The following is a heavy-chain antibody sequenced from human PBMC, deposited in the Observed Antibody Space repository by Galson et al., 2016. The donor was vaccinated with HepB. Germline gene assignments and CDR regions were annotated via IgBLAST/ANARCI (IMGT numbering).Heavy chain of an antibody. CDR1: GFTFDDYG. CDR2: INWSGDST. V-gene: IGHV3-20*01. CDR3: SRGLVCSGMDV. D-gene: IGHD3-10*02. J-gene: IGHJ6*02. Sequence: SLRLSCAASGFTFDDYGMTWVRQAPGKGLEWVSGINWSGDSTAYADSVQGRFTISRDDPTNSLYLQMSSLRAEDTALDQCSRGLVCSGMDVWGQGTTVTVSS.